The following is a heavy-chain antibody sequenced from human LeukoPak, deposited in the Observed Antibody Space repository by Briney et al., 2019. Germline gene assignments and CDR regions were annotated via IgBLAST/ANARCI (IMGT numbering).Heavy chain of an antibody. J-gene: IGHJ4*02. CDR1: GFTFDMYW. CDR2: ISGSGGST. V-gene: IGHV3-23*01. Sequence: ESLRLSCAASGFTFDMYWMSWVRQAPGKGLEWVSAISGSGGSTYYADSVKGRYTISRDNSKNTLYLQMNSLSAEDTAVYYCAKGHLESRYGGQGTLVTVSS. CDR3: AKGHLESRY. D-gene: IGHD3-3*01.